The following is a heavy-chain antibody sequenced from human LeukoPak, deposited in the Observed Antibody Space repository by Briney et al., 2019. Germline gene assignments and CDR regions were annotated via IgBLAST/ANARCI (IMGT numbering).Heavy chain of an antibody. CDR1: GLTFRNYG. D-gene: IGHD3-10*01. V-gene: IGHV3-23*01. J-gene: IGHJ3*02. Sequence: PGGSLRLSCAASGLTFRNYGMTWVRQAPGKGLEGVALTCGCAATLSYADSVKGRFTICLDNSKNKLYLEINSLRDEATSGYNFARALIWDEAFDIWGQGTMVTVSS. CDR3: ARALIWDEAFDI. CDR2: TCGCAATL.